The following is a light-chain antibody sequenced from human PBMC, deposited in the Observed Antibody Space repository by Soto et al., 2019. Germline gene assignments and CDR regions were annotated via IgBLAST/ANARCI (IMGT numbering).Light chain of an antibody. J-gene: IGKJ1*01. CDR3: QQKYRLPRT. CDR1: QSISRY. CDR2: GAS. Sequence: DIQMTQSPSSLSASLGDRVTITCGASQSISRYLTWYQQKPGKAPKILIYGASTLQSGVPSRFSGSGYGTDFNLTISSLQTEDFATYFCQQKYRLPRTFGQGTKVDIK. V-gene: IGKV1-39*01.